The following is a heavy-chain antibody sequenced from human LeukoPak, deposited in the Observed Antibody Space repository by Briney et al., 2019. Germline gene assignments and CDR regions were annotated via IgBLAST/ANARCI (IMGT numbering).Heavy chain of an antibody. V-gene: IGHV3-21*01. CDR2: ISSSSSYI. Sequence: PGGSLRLSCAASGFTFSSYSMNWVRQAPGKGLEWVSSISSSSSYIYYADSVKGRFTISRDNAKNSLYLQMNSLRAEDTAVYYCARTVLMGGYEVDYWGQGTLVTVSS. D-gene: IGHD5-12*01. CDR3: ARTVLMGGYEVDY. J-gene: IGHJ4*02. CDR1: GFTFSSYS.